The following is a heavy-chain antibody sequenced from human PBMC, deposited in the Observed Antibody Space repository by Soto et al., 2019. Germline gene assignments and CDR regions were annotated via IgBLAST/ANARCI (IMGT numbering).Heavy chain of an antibody. V-gene: IGHV1-8*01. CDR3: ARDHRYNWNDEGWFVP. Sequence: QVQLVQSGAEVKKPGDSVKVSCKASGYMFSTYDINWVRQAPGQGLEWMGWLNPNSGNTGYAQKFQGRVTMTRNTSINTAYMELSSLGTDDTAVYYCARDHRYNWNDEGWFVPWGQGTLVTVSS. D-gene: IGHD1-20*01. CDR1: GYMFSTYD. CDR2: LNPNSGNT. J-gene: IGHJ5*02.